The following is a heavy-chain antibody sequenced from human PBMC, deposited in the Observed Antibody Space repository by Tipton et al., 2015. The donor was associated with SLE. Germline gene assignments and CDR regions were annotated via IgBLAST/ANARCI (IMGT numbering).Heavy chain of an antibody. V-gene: IGHV4-34*01. Sequence: TLSLTCAVYGGSFSGYYWSWIRQPPGKGLEWIGEINHSGSTNYNPSLKSRVTISVDTSKNQFSLKLSSVTAADTAVYYCARLVLVSGGLGWGQGTLVTVSS. CDR2: INHSGST. D-gene: IGHD3-10*01. CDR3: ARLVLVSGGLG. J-gene: IGHJ4*02. CDR1: GGSFSGYY.